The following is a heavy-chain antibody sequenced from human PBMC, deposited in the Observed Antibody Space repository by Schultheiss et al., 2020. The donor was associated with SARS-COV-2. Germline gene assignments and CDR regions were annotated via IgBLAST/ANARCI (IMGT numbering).Heavy chain of an antibody. D-gene: IGHD3-3*01. J-gene: IGHJ3*02. Sequence: GESLKISCAASGFTFSSYAMSWVRQAPGKGLEWVSAISGSGGSTYYADSVKGRFTISRDNSKNTLYLQMNSLRAEDTAVYYCAKTPTGITIFGDAFDIWGQGTMVTVSS. V-gene: IGHV3-23*01. CDR2: ISGSGGST. CDR3: AKTPTGITIFGDAFDI. CDR1: GFTFSSYA.